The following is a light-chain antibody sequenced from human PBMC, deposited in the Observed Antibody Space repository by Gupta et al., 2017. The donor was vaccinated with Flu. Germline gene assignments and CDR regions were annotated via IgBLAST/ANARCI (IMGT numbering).Light chain of an antibody. CDR2: QVS. Sequence: DVVMTQSPLSLSVTLGQQASLSCRSSQSLVYSDGNTYLHWFQQRPGQSPRRLIYQVSHRESGVPDRFSGSGSGTDFTLKISRVEAEDVGVYYCMQGSRWPWAFGQGTKVEIK. V-gene: IGKV2-30*01. CDR1: QSLVYSDGNTY. J-gene: IGKJ1*01. CDR3: MQGSRWPWA.